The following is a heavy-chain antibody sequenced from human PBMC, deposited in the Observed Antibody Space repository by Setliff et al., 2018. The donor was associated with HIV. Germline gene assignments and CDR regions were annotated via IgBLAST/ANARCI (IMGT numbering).Heavy chain of an antibody. CDR3: ARHDTEYSSYPIDY. CDR1: GGSISSHY. Sequence: KPSETLSLTCTVSGGSISSHYWSWIRQPPGKGLEWVGLIYYTGIPTYNPSLSSRVTISVDTSKNQFSLKLSSVTAADTAVYYCARHDTEYSSYPIDYWGQGNLVTVSS. J-gene: IGHJ4*02. D-gene: IGHD6-6*01. CDR2: IYYTGIP. V-gene: IGHV4-59*08.